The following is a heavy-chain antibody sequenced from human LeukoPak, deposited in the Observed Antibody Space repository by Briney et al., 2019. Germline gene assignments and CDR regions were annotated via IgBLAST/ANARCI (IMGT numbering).Heavy chain of an antibody. D-gene: IGHD3-22*01. CDR1: GGTFSSYA. CDR2: INPNSGGT. CDR3: ARDPIARDYYDSSGHFDY. J-gene: IGHJ4*02. Sequence: ASVKVSCKASGGTFSSYAISWVRQAPGQGLEWMGWINPNSGGTNYAQKLQGRVTMTTDTSTSTAYMELRSLRSDDTAVYYCARDPIARDYYDSSGHFDYWGQGTLVTVSS. V-gene: IGHV1-18*01.